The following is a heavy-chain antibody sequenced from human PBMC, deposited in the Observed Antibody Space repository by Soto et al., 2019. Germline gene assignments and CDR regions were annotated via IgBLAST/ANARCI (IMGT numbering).Heavy chain of an antibody. CDR2: IIGSGGST. V-gene: IGHV3-23*01. CDR3: AKHGGYSFGPGDYYGMDI. Sequence: VQLLESGGGLVQPGGSLRLSCAASGFTFSNFAMNWVRQAPGKGLEWVSGIIGSGGSTYYADAVKGRFTISRDRSKATLYLQMNSLRAEDTAIYYCAKHGGYSFGPGDYYGMDIWGQGTTVTVSS. CDR1: GFTFSNFA. J-gene: IGHJ6*02. D-gene: IGHD5-18*01.